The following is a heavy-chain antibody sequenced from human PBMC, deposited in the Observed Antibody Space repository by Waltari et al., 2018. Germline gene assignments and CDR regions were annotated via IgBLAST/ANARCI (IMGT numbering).Heavy chain of an antibody. CDR3: ATLAVAGTCDYYYGMDV. D-gene: IGHD6-19*01. J-gene: IGHJ6*02. Sequence: QVQLVQSGAEVKKPGSSVKVSCKASGGTFSSYAICWVRQAPGQGLEWMGGIIPIFGTANYAQKFQGRVTITTDESTSTAYMELSSLRSEDTAVYYCATLAVAGTCDYYYGMDVWGQGTTVTVSS. CDR2: IIPIFGTA. CDR1: GGTFSSYA. V-gene: IGHV1-69*05.